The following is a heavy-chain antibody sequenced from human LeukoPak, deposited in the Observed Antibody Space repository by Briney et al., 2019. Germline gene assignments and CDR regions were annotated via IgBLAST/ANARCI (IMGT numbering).Heavy chain of an antibody. V-gene: IGHV4-34*01. J-gene: IGHJ4*02. CDR1: GGSFSGYY. Sequence: PSETLSLTCAVYGGSFSGYYWSWIRQPPGKGLEWIGEINHSGSTNYNPSLKSRVTISVDTSKNQFSLKLSSVTAADTAVYYCARHKQEPYYFDYWGQGTLVTVSS. D-gene: IGHD1-26*01. CDR3: ARHKQEPYYFDY. CDR2: INHSGST.